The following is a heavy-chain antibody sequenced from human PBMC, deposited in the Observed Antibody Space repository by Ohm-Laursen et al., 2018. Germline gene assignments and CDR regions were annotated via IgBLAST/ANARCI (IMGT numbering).Heavy chain of an antibody. V-gene: IGHV1-8*02. Sequence: GSSVKVSCKASAYTFTGYYMHWVRQATGQGLEWMGWMNPNSGNTGYAQKFQGRVTMTRNTSISTAYMELSSLRSEDTAVYYCARAPYGDYVDYWGQGTLVTVSS. CDR3: ARAPYGDYVDY. D-gene: IGHD4-17*01. J-gene: IGHJ4*02. CDR2: MNPNSGNT. CDR1: AYTFTGYY.